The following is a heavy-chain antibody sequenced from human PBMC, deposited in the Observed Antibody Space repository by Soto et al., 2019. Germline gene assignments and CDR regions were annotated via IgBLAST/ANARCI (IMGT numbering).Heavy chain of an antibody. V-gene: IGHV3-33*01. CDR3: ARDSDVVGPAAIRADYYYYMDV. J-gene: IGHJ6*03. CDR1: GFTFSSYG. Sequence: GGSLRLSCAASGFTFSSYGMHWVRQAPGKGLEWVAVIWYDGSNKYYADSVKGRFTISRDNSKNTLYLQMNSLRAEDTAVYYCARDSDVVGPAAIRADYYYYMDVWGKVTTVIVSS. CDR2: IWYDGSNK. D-gene: IGHD2-2*02.